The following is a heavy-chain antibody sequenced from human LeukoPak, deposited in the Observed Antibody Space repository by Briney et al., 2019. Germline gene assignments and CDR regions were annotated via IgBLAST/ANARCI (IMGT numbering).Heavy chain of an antibody. J-gene: IGHJ6*03. CDR1: GGSISDYY. Sequence: PSETLSLTCGVSGGSISDYYWNWIRQPPGQGLEWIGEINHSGSPNYNPSLKSRVTISADTSKNQFSLNLTSMTAAETAVYYCTRGRGIDWSGTYMDVWGKGTTVTVSS. D-gene: IGHD3-10*01. CDR2: INHSGSP. V-gene: IGHV4-34*01. CDR3: TRGRGIDWSGTYMDV.